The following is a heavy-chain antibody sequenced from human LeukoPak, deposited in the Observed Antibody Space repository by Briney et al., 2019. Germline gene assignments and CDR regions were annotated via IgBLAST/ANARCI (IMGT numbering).Heavy chain of an antibody. J-gene: IGHJ5*02. CDR1: GGSISSSSYY. Sequence: PSETLSLTCTVSGGSISSSSYYWGWIRQPPGKGLEWIGSIYYSETTYYNPSLKSRVTISVDTSKNQFSLRLSPVTAADTAVYYCARQRYYGSGSYSLNWFDPWGQGTLVTVSS. V-gene: IGHV4-39*01. CDR2: IYYSETT. D-gene: IGHD3-10*01. CDR3: ARQRYYGSGSYSLNWFDP.